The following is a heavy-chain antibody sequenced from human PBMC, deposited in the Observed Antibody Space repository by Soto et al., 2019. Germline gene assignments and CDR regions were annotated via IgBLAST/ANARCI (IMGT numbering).Heavy chain of an antibody. CDR3: AGASDSTWYNWLDP. CDR1: GCNFSSNG. D-gene: IGHD4-4*01. J-gene: IGHJ5*02. V-gene: IGHV1-69*13. Sequence: AVKVSCKAPGCNFSSNGIRWVRQAPGQGLELMGGIIPTFGTTNYAHKFRGRVTITADESTGTAYMELSSLRSDDTAVYYCAGASDSTWYNWLDPWGQGTLVTVSS. CDR2: IIPTFGTT.